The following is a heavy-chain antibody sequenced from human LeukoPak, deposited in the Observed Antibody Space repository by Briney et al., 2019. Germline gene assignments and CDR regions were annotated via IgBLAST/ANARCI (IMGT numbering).Heavy chain of an antibody. CDR2: IYYSGST. V-gene: IGHV4-31*03. J-gene: IGHJ4*02. D-gene: IGHD3-22*01. CDR3: ARGISSGYYSDY. Sequence: SETLSLTCTVSGGSISSGGYYWSWIRQHPGKGLEWIGYIYYSGSTYYNPSLKSRVTISVDTSKNQFSLKLSSVTAADTAVYYCARGISSGYYSDYWGQGTLVTVSS. CDR1: GGSISSGGYY.